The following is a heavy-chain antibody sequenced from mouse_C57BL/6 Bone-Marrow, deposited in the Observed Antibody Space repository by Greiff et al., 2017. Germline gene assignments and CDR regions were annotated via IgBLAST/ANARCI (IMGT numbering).Heavy chain of an antibody. D-gene: IGHD1-1*01. CDR1: GYAFTNYL. CDR3: ARGTTVVARWYCDV. Sequence: QVQLQQSGAELVRPGTSVKVSCKASGYAFTNYLIEWVKQRPGQGLEWIGVINPGSGGTNYNEQFKGKATLTTDTSSSTAYMQLSSLTSEDSAVYFCARGTTVVARWYCDVWGTGTTVTVSS. CDR2: INPGSGGT. V-gene: IGHV1-54*01. J-gene: IGHJ1*03.